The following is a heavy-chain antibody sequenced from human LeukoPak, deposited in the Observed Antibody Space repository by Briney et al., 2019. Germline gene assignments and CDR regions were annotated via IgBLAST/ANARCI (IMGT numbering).Heavy chain of an antibody. CDR2: ISSSSSTI. CDR1: GFTFSSYS. J-gene: IGHJ4*02. V-gene: IGHV3-48*04. Sequence: GGSLRLSCAASGFTFSSYSMNWVRQAPGKGLEWVSYISSSSSTIYYADSVKGRFTISRDNAKNSLYLQMNSLRAEDTAVYYCARAVPRRYCSSTSCPTQFDYWGQGTLVTVSS. D-gene: IGHD2-2*01. CDR3: ARAVPRRYCSSTSCPTQFDY.